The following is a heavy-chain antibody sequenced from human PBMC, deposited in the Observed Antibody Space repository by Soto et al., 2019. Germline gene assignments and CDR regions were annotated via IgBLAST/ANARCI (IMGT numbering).Heavy chain of an antibody. CDR3: ARLYYVSGRPLMDV. CDR1: GYTFTGYY. J-gene: IGHJ6*02. Sequence: GASVKVSCKASGYTFTGYYMHWVRQAPGQGLEWMGWINPNSGGTNYAQKFQGWVTMTRDTSISTAYMELSRLRSDDTAVYYCARLYYVSGRPLMDVWGQGTTVTVSS. D-gene: IGHD3-10*01. V-gene: IGHV1-2*04. CDR2: INPNSGGT.